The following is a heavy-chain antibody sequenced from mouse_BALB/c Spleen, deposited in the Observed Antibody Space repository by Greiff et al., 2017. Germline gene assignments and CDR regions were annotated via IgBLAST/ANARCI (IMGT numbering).Heavy chain of an antibody. D-gene: IGHD2-3*01. CDR1: GYSITSGYY. CDR2: ISYDGSN. CDR3: ARDDGYYAWFAY. Sequence: DVKLVESGPGLVKPSQSLSLTCSVTGYSITSGYYWNWIRQFPGNKLEWMGYISYDGSNNYNPSLKNRISITRDTSKNQFFLKLNSVTTEDTATYYCARDDGYYAWFAYWGQGTLVTVSA. V-gene: IGHV3-6*02. J-gene: IGHJ3*01.